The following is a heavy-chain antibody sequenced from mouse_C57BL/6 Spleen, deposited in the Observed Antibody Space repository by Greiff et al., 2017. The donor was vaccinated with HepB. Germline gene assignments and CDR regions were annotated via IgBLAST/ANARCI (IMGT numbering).Heavy chain of an antibody. CDR1: GYTFTSYG. V-gene: IGHV1-81*01. D-gene: IGHD1-1*01. Sequence: VQLQQSGAELARPGASVKLSCKASGYTFTSYGISWVKQRTGQGLEWIGEIYPRSGNTYYNEKFKGKATLTADKSSSTAYMELRSLTSEDSAVYFCAPSITTVVERYFDVWGTGTTVTVSS. CDR3: APSITTVVERYFDV. CDR2: IYPRSGNT. J-gene: IGHJ1*03.